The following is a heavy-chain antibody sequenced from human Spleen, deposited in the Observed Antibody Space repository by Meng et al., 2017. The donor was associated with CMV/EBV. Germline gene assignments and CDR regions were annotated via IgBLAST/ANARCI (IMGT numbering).Heavy chain of an antibody. Sequence: SLKISCATSGFIFDDYAMHWVRQGPGKALEWVSGISWNSADIAYAGSVKGRFTISRDNAKNSLHLQMNSLRAEDTAVYYCAKDRDYGGNSVDYWGQGTLVTVSS. D-gene: IGHD4-23*01. CDR1: GFIFDDYA. CDR3: AKDRDYGGNSVDY. V-gene: IGHV3-9*01. J-gene: IGHJ4*02. CDR2: ISWNSADI.